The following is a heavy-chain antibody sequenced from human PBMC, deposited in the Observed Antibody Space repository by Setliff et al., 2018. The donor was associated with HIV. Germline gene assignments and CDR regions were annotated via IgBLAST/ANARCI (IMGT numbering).Heavy chain of an antibody. Sequence: PSETLSLTCAVSGGSVSSPSYYWGWIRQPPGKGLEWIRSVYNSGITFKNPSLKSRVSISVDRSGNQFSLRLTSVTAADTAVYYCATCRHRPSNWFDPWGQGTGVTVSS. V-gene: IGHV4-39*07. J-gene: IGHJ5*02. CDR3: ATCRHRPSNWFDP. CDR2: VYNSGIT. CDR1: GGSVSSPSYY.